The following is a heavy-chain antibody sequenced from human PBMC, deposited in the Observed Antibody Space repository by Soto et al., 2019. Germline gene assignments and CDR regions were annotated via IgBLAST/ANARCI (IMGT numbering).Heavy chain of an antibody. V-gene: IGHV1-46*01. CDR2: INPKGGAT. Sequence: QVQLVQSGAEVKRPGASVKVSCKASGYTFSNYFINWVRQAPGQGLEWVGVINPKGGATTYAQKYQGRVNMTSDTSTNTIYMTLRSLTSEDTAFYYCARDEGVCSGGSCTGWFDPWGQGTLVTVSS. D-gene: IGHD2-15*01. J-gene: IGHJ5*02. CDR1: GYTFSNYF. CDR3: ARDEGVCSGGSCTGWFDP.